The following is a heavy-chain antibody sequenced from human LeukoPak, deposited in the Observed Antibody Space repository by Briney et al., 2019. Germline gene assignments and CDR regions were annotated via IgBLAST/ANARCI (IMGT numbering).Heavy chain of an antibody. CDR2: ISGNGYKT. CDR1: GFTFSDSY. D-gene: IGHD3-22*01. Sequence: GGSLRLSCAASGFTFSDSYMSWIRQAPGKGLEWLSYISGNGYKTYYADSVKGRFTISRDNAKNLLHLQMNSLRVEDTALYYCATDYFDTSSVPWGQGTRVTVSS. V-gene: IGHV3-11*01. CDR3: ATDYFDTSSVP. J-gene: IGHJ5*02.